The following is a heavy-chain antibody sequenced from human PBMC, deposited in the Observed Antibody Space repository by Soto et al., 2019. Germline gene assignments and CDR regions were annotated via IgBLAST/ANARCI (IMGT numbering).Heavy chain of an antibody. CDR1: SATIPSPC. CDR3: DGDQRDLHSF. CDR2: IRAHNGNT. D-gene: IGHD2-2*01. V-gene: IGHV1-18*01. Sequence: PENRSCKTASATIPSPCTNCVRHPPLQGLEWMGWIRAHNGNTNYAQKLQGRVTMTTNTSTSTAYMELRSLRSEDTAVFYCDGDQRDLHSFWG. J-gene: IGHJ2*01.